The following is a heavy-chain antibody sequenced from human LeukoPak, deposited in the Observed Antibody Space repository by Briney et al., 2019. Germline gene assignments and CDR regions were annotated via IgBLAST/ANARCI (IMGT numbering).Heavy chain of an antibody. CDR3: AKDRSDYGDRYYYYYSMDV. CDR2: ISGSGGST. V-gene: IGHV3-23*01. D-gene: IGHD4-17*01. CDR1: GFTFSSYA. Sequence: GGSLRLSCAASGFTFSSYAMSWVRKAPGKGLEWVSAISGSGGSTYYADSVKGRLTISRDNSKNTLYLQMNSLRAEDTAVYYCAKDRSDYGDRYYYYYSMDVWGQGTTVTVSS. J-gene: IGHJ6*02.